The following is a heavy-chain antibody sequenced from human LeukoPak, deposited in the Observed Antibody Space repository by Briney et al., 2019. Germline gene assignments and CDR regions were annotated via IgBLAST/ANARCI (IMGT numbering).Heavy chain of an antibody. D-gene: IGHD1-26*01. Sequence: ASVKVSCKASGYTFTSYGISWVRQAPGQGLEWMGWISAYNGNTNYAQKLQGRVTMTTDTSTSTAYMELRSLRSDDTAVYSCARDVFAGATHYYYGMDVWGQGTTVTVSS. CDR3: ARDVFAGATHYYYGMDV. V-gene: IGHV1-18*01. CDR1: GYTFTSYG. CDR2: ISAYNGNT. J-gene: IGHJ6*02.